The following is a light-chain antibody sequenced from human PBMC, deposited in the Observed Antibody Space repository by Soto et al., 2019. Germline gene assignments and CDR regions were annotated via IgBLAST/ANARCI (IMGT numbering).Light chain of an antibody. J-gene: IGKJ1*01. CDR2: GAS. CDR1: QSVSRSY. V-gene: IGKV3D-7*01. Sequence: EIVMTPSPATLSLSPGERATLSCRASQSVSRSYLSWYQQKPGQAPRLLIYGASTRATGIPARFSGSGSGTDFTLTISSLQPEDFAVYYWQQDSFGPGTKEEIK. CDR3: QQDS.